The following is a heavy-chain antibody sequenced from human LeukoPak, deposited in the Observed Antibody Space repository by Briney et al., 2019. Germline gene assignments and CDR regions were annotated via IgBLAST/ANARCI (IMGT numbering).Heavy chain of an antibody. V-gene: IGHV3-21*01. CDR2: ISSSSSYI. CDR3: ARVVMGSTMVRGVIISYDAFDI. J-gene: IGHJ3*02. Sequence: GGSLRLSCAASGFTFSSYSMNWVRQAPGKGLEWVSSISSSSSYIYYADSVKGRFTISRDNAKNSLYLQMNSLRAEDTAVYYCARVVMGSTMVRGVIISYDAFDIWGQGTMVTVSS. D-gene: IGHD3-10*01. CDR1: GFTFSSYS.